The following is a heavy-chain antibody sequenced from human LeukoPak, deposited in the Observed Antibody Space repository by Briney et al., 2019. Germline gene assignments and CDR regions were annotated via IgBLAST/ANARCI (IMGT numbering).Heavy chain of an antibody. Sequence: GASVKVSCKASGYTFTSYDINWVRQATGQGLEWMEWLNPNSGNTGYAQKFQGRVTITRNTSISTAYMELSSLRSEDTAVYYCARTSHCGGDCYMLFDYWGQGTLVTVSS. CDR3: ARTSHCGGDCYMLFDY. CDR2: LNPNSGNT. CDR1: GYTFTSYD. D-gene: IGHD2-21*01. V-gene: IGHV1-8*03. J-gene: IGHJ4*02.